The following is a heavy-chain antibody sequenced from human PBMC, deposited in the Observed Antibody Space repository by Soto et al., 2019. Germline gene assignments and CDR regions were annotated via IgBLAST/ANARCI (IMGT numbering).Heavy chain of an antibody. CDR1: GYTFTCYG. CDR3: ARDVGYGLIDG. V-gene: IGHV1-18*01. CDR2: INAYNGNT. Sequence: QVQLVQSGGEVKKPGASVKVSCKASGYTFTCYGISWVRQSPGQGIEWMGWINAYNGNTNYSQKVQGRVTMTTDTSTSTAYMEVRSLRSDDTAVYYCARDVGYGLIDGWGQGTLVTVSS. D-gene: IGHD5-18*01. J-gene: IGHJ4*02.